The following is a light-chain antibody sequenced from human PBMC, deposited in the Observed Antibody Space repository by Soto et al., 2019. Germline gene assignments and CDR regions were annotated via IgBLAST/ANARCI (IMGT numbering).Light chain of an antibody. CDR3: QKYDSAPWT. V-gene: IGKV1-27*01. Sequence: DIQMTQSPSSLSASIGDKVTITLRASQGIGNFLAWYQQKPGKPPKLLMYAASSLQSGVPSRFSGSGVGTEFTLTISSLQPEDVASYYCQKYDSAPWTFGQGTKVEIK. CDR2: AAS. CDR1: QGIGNF. J-gene: IGKJ1*01.